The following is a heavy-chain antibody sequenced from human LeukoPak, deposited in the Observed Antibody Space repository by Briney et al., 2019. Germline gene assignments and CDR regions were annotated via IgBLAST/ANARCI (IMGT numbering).Heavy chain of an antibody. CDR3: ARTSGWYRGNAFDI. CDR2: ISSSGSTI. CDR1: GFTFSDYY. V-gene: IGHV3-11*04. Sequence: GGSLRLSCAASGFTFSDYYMSWLRQAPGKGLEWVSYISSSGSTIYYADSVKGRFTISRDNAKNSLYLQMNSLRAEDTAVYYCARTSGWYRGNAFDIWGQGTMVTVSS. D-gene: IGHD6-19*01. J-gene: IGHJ3*02.